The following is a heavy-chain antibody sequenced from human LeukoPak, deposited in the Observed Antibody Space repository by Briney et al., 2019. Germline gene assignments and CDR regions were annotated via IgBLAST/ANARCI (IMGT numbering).Heavy chain of an antibody. CDR1: GFTFSSNR. J-gene: IGHJ4*02. V-gene: IGHV3-7*04. Sequence: GGSLRLSCAASGFTFSSNRMSWVRQPPGKGLERVAIIKQDGSERYYVDSVKGRFTISRDNAKNSLYLQMDSLRAVDTAVYYCARGPSGGNGFSYWGRGTLVTVSS. D-gene: IGHD2-15*01. CDR2: IKQDGSER. CDR3: ARGPSGGNGFSY.